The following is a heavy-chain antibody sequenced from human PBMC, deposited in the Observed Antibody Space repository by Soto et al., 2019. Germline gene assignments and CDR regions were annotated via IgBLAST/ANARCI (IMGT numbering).Heavy chain of an antibody. CDR2: IYYSGST. Sequence: KPSETLSLTCTVSGGSISSGDYYWSWIRQPPGKGLEWIGYIYYSGSTYYNPSLKSRVTISVDTSKNQFSLKLSSVTAADTAVYYCAREIVVVPAAISWFDPWGQGTLVTVSS. D-gene: IGHD2-2*02. CDR3: AREIVVVPAAISWFDP. V-gene: IGHV4-30-4*01. J-gene: IGHJ5*02. CDR1: GGSISSGDYY.